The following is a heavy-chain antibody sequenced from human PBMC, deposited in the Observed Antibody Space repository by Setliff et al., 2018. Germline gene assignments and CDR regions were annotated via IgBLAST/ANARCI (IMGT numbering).Heavy chain of an antibody. CDR3: ARASRFGTVKWRGDYYMDV. CDR2: INTNSGNP. V-gene: IGHV7-4-1*02. D-gene: IGHD3-10*01. Sequence: ASVKVSCKASGYTLNNYAMNWVRQAPGQGFEWMGWINTNSGNPTYAQGFTGRFVFSLDTSVSTAYLQISSLKPEDTAVYYCARASRFGTVKWRGDYYMDVWGKGTTVTVSS. CDR1: GYTLNNYA. J-gene: IGHJ6*03.